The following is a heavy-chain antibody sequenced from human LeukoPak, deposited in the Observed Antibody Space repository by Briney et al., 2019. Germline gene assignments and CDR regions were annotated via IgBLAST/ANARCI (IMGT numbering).Heavy chain of an antibody. CDR3: AREDPQTTVPEGMDV. V-gene: IGHV4-59*01. D-gene: IGHD4-17*01. Sequence: SETLSLTCTVSGGSISYYHWSWIRQPPGKGREWIGYIYYSGTTNYNPSLKSRVTISVDTSKNQFSLQLRSVTAADTAVYYCAREDPQTTVPEGMDVWGQGTTVTVSS. CDR1: GGSISYYH. CDR2: IYYSGTT. J-gene: IGHJ6*02.